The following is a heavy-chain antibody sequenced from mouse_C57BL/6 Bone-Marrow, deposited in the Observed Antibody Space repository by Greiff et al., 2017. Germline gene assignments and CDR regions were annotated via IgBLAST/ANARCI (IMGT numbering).Heavy chain of an antibody. J-gene: IGHJ2*01. V-gene: IGHV1-50*01. Sequence: QVQLQQPGAELVKPGASVTLSCKASGYTFTSYWMQWVKQRPGQGLEWIGEFDPSDSYTNYNPQFKGTATLTVDTSSSTAYMQLSRLTSEDSAVYYCARWITRDDYWGQGTTLTVSS. CDR2: FDPSDSYT. D-gene: IGHD2-4*01. CDR1: GYTFTSYW. CDR3: ARWITRDDY.